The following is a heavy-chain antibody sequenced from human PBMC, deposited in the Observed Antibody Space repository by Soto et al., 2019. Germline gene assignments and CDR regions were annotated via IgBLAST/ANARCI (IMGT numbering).Heavy chain of an antibody. CDR1: GFTFSSYS. Sequence: EVQLVESGGGLVKPGGSLRLSCAASGFTFSSYSMNWVRQAPGKGLEWVSSISSSSSYIYYADSVKGRFTISRDNAKNSLYLQMNSLRAEDTAVYYCARMARGQWFGELSYYDYYMDVWGKGTTVTVSS. J-gene: IGHJ6*03. V-gene: IGHV3-21*01. CDR3: ARMARGQWFGELSYYDYYMDV. D-gene: IGHD3-10*01. CDR2: ISSSSSYI.